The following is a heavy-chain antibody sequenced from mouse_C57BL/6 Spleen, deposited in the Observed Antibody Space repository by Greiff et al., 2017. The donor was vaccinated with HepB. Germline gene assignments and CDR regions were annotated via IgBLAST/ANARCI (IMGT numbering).Heavy chain of an antibody. CDR2: INPYNGDT. V-gene: IGHV1-20*01. J-gene: IGHJ2*01. Sequence: VQLQQSGPELVKPGDSVMISCKASGYSFTGYFMNWVMQSHGKSLEWIGRINPYNGDTFYNLKFKGKATLTVAKSSSTAHMELRSLTSEDSAVYYCARSTMVYFDYWGQGTTLTVSS. CDR1: GYSFTGYF. D-gene: IGHD2-1*01. CDR3: ARSTMVYFDY.